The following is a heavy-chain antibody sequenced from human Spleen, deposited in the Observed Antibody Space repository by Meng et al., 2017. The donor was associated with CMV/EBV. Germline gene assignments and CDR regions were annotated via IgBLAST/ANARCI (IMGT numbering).Heavy chain of an antibody. Sequence: EVQLVESGGGLVKPGGSLRLSCAASGFTFSSYSMNWVRQAPGKGLEWVSSISSSSSYIYYADSVKGRFTISRDNAKNSLYLQMNSLRAEDTAVYYCARVVRQPAATGKFDYWGQGTLVTVSS. D-gene: IGHD2-2*01. V-gene: IGHV3-21*01. CDR1: GFTFSSYS. J-gene: IGHJ4*02. CDR3: ARVVRQPAATGKFDY. CDR2: ISSSSSYI.